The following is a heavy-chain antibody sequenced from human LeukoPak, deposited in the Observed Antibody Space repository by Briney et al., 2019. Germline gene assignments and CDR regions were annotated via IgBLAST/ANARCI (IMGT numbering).Heavy chain of an antibody. J-gene: IGHJ4*02. CDR2: INHSGST. D-gene: IGHD2-15*01. V-gene: IGHV4-34*01. Sequence: SETLSLTCAVYSGSFSGYYWSWILQSPGKGLEWIGEINHSGSTNYNPSLKSRVTISIDTSKNQFSLKLRSVTAADTAVYFCARRAFPTSYSLWGQGTLVTVSS. CDR1: SGSFSGYY. CDR3: ARRAFPTSYSL.